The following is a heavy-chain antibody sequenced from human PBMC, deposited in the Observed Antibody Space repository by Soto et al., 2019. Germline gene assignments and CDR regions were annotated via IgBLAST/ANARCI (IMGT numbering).Heavy chain of an antibody. D-gene: IGHD3-22*01. CDR1: GFTFSSYA. CDR2: ISDDGTKK. CDR3: ARDTWARRTYYYDPSDTS. Sequence: QVQLVESGGGVVHPGKSLRLSCAGSGFTFSSYAFHWVRQAPGKGLEWVAVISDDGTKKYYADYVKGRFIISRHNYKDTLYLEMNSLRIEDTVVYYCARDTWARRTYYYDPSDTSWGQGTLVTVSS. J-gene: IGHJ5*02. V-gene: IGHV3-30-3*01.